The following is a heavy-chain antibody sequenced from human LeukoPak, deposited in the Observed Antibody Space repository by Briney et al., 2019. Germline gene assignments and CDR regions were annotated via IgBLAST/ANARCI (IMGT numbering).Heavy chain of an antibody. V-gene: IGHV3-23*01. J-gene: IGHJ4*02. Sequence: GGSLRLSCAASGFTFSSYTMSRVRQAPGKGLEWVSAISGSGGSTYYADSVKGRFTISRDTSKSTVYLQMSSLRAEDTAVYYCAKDPPGAKAFDYWGQGTPVTVSS. CDR2: ISGSGGST. CDR3: AKDPPGAKAFDY. D-gene: IGHD4/OR15-4a*01. CDR1: GFTFSSYT.